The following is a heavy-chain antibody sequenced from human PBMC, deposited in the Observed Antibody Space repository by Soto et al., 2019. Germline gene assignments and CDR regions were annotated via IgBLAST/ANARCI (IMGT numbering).Heavy chain of an antibody. V-gene: IGHV3-7*03. D-gene: IGHD6-6*01. J-gene: IGHJ5*02. CDR2: IKKDGSEK. Sequence: GGSLRLSCAASGFSFSSYWMSWVRQAQGKGLEWVANIKKDGSEKYYVDSVKGRFTISRDNAKNSLYLQMNSLRAEDTAVYYCARGCKQLVRNCWFDPWGQGTLVTVSS. CDR3: ARGCKQLVRNCWFDP. CDR1: GFSFSSYW.